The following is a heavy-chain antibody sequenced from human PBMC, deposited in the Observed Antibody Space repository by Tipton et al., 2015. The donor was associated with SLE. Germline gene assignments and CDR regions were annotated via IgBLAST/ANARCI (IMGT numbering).Heavy chain of an antibody. J-gene: IGHJ5*02. D-gene: IGHD3-3*01. CDR2: INHTGST. CDR3: ARRGITIFGVVLPADNWFDP. V-gene: IGHV4-34*01. Sequence: LRLSCAVYGGSFSDYYWSWIRQSPGKGLEWIGEINHTGSTNYNPSLKSRVTISVDTSKNQFSLKPSSVTAADTAVYFCARRGITIFGVVLPADNWFDPWGQGTLVTVSS. CDR1: GGSFSDYY.